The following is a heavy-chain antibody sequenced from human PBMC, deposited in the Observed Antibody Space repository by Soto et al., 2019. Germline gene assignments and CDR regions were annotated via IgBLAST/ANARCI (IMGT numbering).Heavy chain of an antibody. D-gene: IGHD5-18*01. CDR1: GYTFTGYY. CDR2: NNPNSGGT. Sequence: ASVKVSCKASGYTFTGYYMHWVRQAPGQGLEWMGWNNPNSGGTNYAQKFQGWVTMTRDTSISTAYMELSRLRPDDTAVYYCARGAAMVTEYFDYWGQGTLVTVSS. CDR3: ARGAAMVTEYFDY. J-gene: IGHJ4*02. V-gene: IGHV1-2*04.